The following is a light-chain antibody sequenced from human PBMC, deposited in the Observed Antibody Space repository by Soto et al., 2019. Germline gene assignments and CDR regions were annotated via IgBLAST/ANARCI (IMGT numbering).Light chain of an antibody. CDR1: QRVSSL. J-gene: IGKJ4*01. Sequence: EIVLTQSPATLSLSPGERATLTCRASQRVSSLLAWYQQKPGEAPRLLIYAASRRATGIPARFSGSGSGTNFTLTISSLEPEDFAVYYCQQRYNWPLTFGGGTKVDIK. V-gene: IGKV3-11*01. CDR2: AAS. CDR3: QQRYNWPLT.